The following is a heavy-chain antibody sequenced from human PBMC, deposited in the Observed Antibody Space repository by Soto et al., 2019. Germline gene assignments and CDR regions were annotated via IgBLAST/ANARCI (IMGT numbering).Heavy chain of an antibody. CDR2: IYKSVYT. V-gene: IGHV4-59*01. D-gene: IGHD1-26*01. J-gene: IGHJ4*02. CDR1: GGSISGYY. Sequence: LSLTCTVSGGSISGYYWTWLRQSPGKGLEWIGYIYKSVYTNYNPSLESRVTVSVDTSKNQFSLKLSSLTAADTAVYYCARGDGSYPEYYFDYWGQGTPVTVSS. CDR3: ARGDGSYPEYYFDY.